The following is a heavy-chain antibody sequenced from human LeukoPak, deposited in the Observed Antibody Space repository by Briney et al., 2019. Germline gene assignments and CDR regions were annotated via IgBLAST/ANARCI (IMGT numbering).Heavy chain of an antibody. V-gene: IGHV3-72*01. CDR2: TTNRPNDHTT. CDR3: GGDTSTEIDF. D-gene: IGHD2-21*02. J-gene: IGHJ4*02. CDR1: GFTFTNHY. Sequence: GGSLTLSCAASGFTFTNHYMDWVRHAPTMGLEGIARTTNRPNDHTTSYAASVRGRFADSNDDSINLVHLQMSSRKSGDTVLYYCGGDTSTEIDFWGRGTLVTVSS.